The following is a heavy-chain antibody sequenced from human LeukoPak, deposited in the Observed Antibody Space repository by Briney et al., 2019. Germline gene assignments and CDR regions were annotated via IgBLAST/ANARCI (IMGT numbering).Heavy chain of an antibody. CDR3: ARDGSSGWHYFEY. CDR2: IYSDVRS. V-gene: IGHV3-53*01. CDR1: GFIVSRSY. Sequence: GGSLRPSCSASGFIVSRSYMGWVRQAPGQGLEWGSVIYSDVRSSYAGNPYFAGPVKGRIPISRDKSKNPLYLQMNRLRTEDTAVYYCARDGSSGWHYFEYWGPGTLVTGSS. J-gene: IGHJ4*01. D-gene: IGHD6-19*01.